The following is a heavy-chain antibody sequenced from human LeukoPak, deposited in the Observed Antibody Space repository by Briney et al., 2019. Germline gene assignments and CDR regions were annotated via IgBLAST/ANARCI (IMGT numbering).Heavy chain of an antibody. CDR2: IYYSGST. V-gene: IGHV4-59*01. Sequence: SETLSLTCIVSGGSISSYYWSWIRQPPGKGLERIGYIYYSGSTNYNPSLKSRVTISVDTSKNQFSLKLSSVTAADTAVYYCARGVLRFLEWLFEEHYYMDVWGKGTTVTVSS. CDR3: ARGVLRFLEWLFEEHYYMDV. CDR1: GGSISSYY. D-gene: IGHD3-3*01. J-gene: IGHJ6*03.